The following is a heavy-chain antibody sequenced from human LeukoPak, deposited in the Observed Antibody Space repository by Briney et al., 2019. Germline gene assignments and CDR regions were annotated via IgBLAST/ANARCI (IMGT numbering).Heavy chain of an antibody. D-gene: IGHD3-22*01. CDR3: ARLSGYPSWYFDL. J-gene: IGHJ2*01. CDR2: IYYNGST. CDR1: GFSFSSYY. Sequence: SETLSLTCTGSGFSFSSYYWSWLRQPPGKGLEWIGYIYYNGSTNYNPSLESRVTISVDTTKNQFSLKLISVTAADAAVYYYARLSGYPSWYFDLWGRGTLVTVSS. V-gene: IGHV4-59*08.